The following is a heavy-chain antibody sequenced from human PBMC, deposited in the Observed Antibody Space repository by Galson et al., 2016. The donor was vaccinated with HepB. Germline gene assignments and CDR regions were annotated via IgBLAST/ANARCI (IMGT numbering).Heavy chain of an antibody. V-gene: IGHV4-4*02. Sequence: ETLSLTCAVSGGSVSSDVWWSWVRQLPGKGLEWIGEIYYTGSTNYNPSLKSRVTISVDKSKNQVSLCLTPVTAADTAVYYCATVPGITVAGIYFFDYWGQGSLVTVSS. CDR2: IYYTGST. D-gene: IGHD6-19*01. CDR1: GGSVSSDVW. J-gene: IGHJ4*02. CDR3: ATVPGITVAGIYFFDY.